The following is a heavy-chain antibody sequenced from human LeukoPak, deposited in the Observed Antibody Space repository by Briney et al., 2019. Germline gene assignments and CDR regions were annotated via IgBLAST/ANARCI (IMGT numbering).Heavy chain of an antibody. V-gene: IGHV1-46*01. CDR3: ARDRLQKGGFDY. CDR2: INPSGGST. D-gene: IGHD4-11*01. J-gene: IGHJ4*02. Sequence: GASVKVSCKASGYTFTSYYMHWVRQAPGQGLEWMGIINPSGGSTSYAQKFQGRVTMTRDMSTSTVYMELSSLRSEDTAVYYCARDRLQKGGFDYWGQGTLVTVSS. CDR1: GYTFTSYY.